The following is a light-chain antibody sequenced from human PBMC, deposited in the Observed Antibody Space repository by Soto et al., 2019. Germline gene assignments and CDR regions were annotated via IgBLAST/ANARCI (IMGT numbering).Light chain of an antibody. J-gene: IGKJ5*01. CDR3: QQRNIWPPVT. CDR1: QRISSN. V-gene: IGKV3-11*01. CDR2: GAF. Sequence: ENVLTQSPGTLSLSPGERATLSCRASQRISSNFLAWYQQKPGQAPRLLIYGAFNRATGIPARFSGSGSGTDFTLTISSLEPEDSAVYYCQQRNIWPPVTFGHGTRLENK.